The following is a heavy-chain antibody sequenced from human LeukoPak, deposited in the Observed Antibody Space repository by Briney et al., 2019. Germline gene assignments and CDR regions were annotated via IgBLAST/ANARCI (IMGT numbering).Heavy chain of an antibody. Sequence: SETLSLTCAVSGDSVSIYYWSWIRQPPGKGLEWIGYIYYSGSTNYNPSLKSRVTISVDTSKNQFSLKLSSVTAADTAVYYCARVSLGDIVVVPAAIPKEIYYYYGMDVWGQGTTVTVSS. J-gene: IGHJ6*02. CDR1: GDSVSIYY. CDR2: IYYSGST. D-gene: IGHD2-2*01. CDR3: ARVSLGDIVVVPAAIPKEIYYYYGMDV. V-gene: IGHV4-59*02.